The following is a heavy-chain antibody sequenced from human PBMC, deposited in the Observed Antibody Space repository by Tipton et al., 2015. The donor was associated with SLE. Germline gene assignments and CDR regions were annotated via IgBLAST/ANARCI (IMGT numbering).Heavy chain of an antibody. D-gene: IGHD4-23*01. J-gene: IGHJ6*02. Sequence: SLRLSCAASRFTFSDHNMDWVRQAPGKGLEWVGRTGNKGNNYTTEYAASVKGRFSISRDDSKNSLFLQMKSLKIEDSAVYYCARGAAVVTPDYYYYYGMDVWGQGTTVTVSS. V-gene: IGHV3-72*01. CDR3: ARGAAVVTPDYYYYYGMDV. CDR1: RFTFSDHN. CDR2: TGNKGNNYTT.